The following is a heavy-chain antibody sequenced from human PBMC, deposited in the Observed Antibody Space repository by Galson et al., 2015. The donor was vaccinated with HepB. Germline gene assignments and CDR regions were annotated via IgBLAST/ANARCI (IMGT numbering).Heavy chain of an antibody. D-gene: IGHD2-15*01. J-gene: IGHJ3*02. Sequence: SLRLSCAASGFTFSSYGMHWVRQAPGKGLEWVAVIWYDGSNKYYADSVKGRFTISRDNFKNTLYLQMNSLRAEDTAVYYCARDCSGGSCYSRAFDIWGQGTMVTVSS. CDR2: IWYDGSNK. CDR1: GFTFSSYG. CDR3: ARDCSGGSCYSRAFDI. V-gene: IGHV3-33*01.